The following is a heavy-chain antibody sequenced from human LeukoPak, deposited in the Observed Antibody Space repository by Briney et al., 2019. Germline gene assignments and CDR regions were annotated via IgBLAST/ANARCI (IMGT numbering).Heavy chain of an antibody. CDR3: ARGGGLDV. J-gene: IGHJ6*02. Sequence: GGSLRLSCAASGFTFSSYSMKWVRQAPGKGLEWVSAISGGGGSTHYADSVKGRFTISRDNAKNSLYLQMSNLRAEDTAVYFCARGGGLDVWGQGATVTVSS. CDR2: ISGGGGST. D-gene: IGHD3-16*01. V-gene: IGHV3-21*04. CDR1: GFTFSSYS.